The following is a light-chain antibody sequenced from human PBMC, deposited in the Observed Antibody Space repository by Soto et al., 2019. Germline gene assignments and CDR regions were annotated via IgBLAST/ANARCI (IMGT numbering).Light chain of an antibody. CDR2: DVN. CDR1: SSDVGDYNY. J-gene: IGLJ2*01. Sequence: QSALTQPRSVSGSPGQSVTISCTGTSSDVGDYNYVSWYQQHPGKAPKLMIYDVNQRPSGVPERFSGSKSGNTASLTISGLQAEDEADYYCCSYAGSHTFVFGGGTKLTVL. V-gene: IGLV2-11*01. CDR3: CSYAGSHTFV.